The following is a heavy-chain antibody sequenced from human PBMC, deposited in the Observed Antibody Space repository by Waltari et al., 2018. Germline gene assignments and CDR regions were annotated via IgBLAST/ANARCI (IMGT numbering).Heavy chain of an antibody. V-gene: IGHV1-8*01. CDR3: ARAVRNQLLSDY. CDR1: GYSFTTYD. CDR2: MNPTSGNT. D-gene: IGHD2-2*01. J-gene: IGHJ4*02. Sequence: QVQLVQSGAEAKRPGASVKVSCRASGYSFTTYDISWVRLAPGQGLEWMGWMNPTSGNTGYEQKFQGRVSMTGDPSINTAYMELSSLTFDDTAIYYCARAVRNQLLSDYWGQGTLVAVSS.